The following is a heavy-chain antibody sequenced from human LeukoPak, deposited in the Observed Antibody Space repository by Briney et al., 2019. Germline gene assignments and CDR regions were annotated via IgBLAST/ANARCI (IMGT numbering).Heavy chain of an antibody. Sequence: SETLSLTCTVSGGSIRSSSYYWGWIRQPPGKGLEWIGSIYYSGSTYYNPSLKSRVTISVDTSKNQFSLKLSSVTAADTAVYYCARHRRGYSYGFDYWGQGTLVTVSS. CDR3: ARHRRGYSYGFDY. D-gene: IGHD5-18*01. J-gene: IGHJ4*02. CDR2: IYYSGST. CDR1: GGSIRSSSYY. V-gene: IGHV4-39*01.